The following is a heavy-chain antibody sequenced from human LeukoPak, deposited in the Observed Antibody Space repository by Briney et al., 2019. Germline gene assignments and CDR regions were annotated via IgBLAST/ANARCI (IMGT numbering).Heavy chain of an antibody. Sequence: GGSLRLSCAATGFRFSNSAMSWVRQAPGKGLEWVSGISGSGSSTYDADFVKGRFTVSRDNSKNTLYIQMSSLRAEDTGIYFCANDFTRNERLILYQFDVWGQGALVTVSS. CDR3: ANDFTRNERLILYQFDV. CDR1: GFRFSNSA. J-gene: IGHJ4*02. D-gene: IGHD6-25*01. V-gene: IGHV3-23*01. CDR2: ISGSGSST.